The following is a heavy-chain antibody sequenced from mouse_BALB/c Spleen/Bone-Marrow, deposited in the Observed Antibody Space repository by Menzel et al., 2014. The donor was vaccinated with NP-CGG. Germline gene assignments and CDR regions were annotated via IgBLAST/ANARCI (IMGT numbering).Heavy chain of an antibody. CDR2: ISDGGSYT. J-gene: IGHJ3*01. CDR1: GFTFSDYY. V-gene: IGHV5-4*02. CDR3: SRAYGYDAWFAY. D-gene: IGHD2-2*01. Sequence: EVKLVESGGGLVKPGGSLKLSCAVSGFTFSDYYMYWVRQTPETRLEWVATISDGGSYTHYSDSVKGRFTISRDNAKNNLYLQMNSLRSEDTSMYFCSRAYGYDAWFAYWGQGTLVTVSA.